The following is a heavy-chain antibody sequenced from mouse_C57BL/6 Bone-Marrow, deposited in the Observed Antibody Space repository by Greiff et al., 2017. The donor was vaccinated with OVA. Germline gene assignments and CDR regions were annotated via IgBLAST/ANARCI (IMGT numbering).Heavy chain of an antibody. CDR3: AHYGRRLYLHY. CDR1: GYTFTNYW. D-gene: IGHD1-1*01. J-gene: IGHJ2*02. CDR2: IAPSDSYI. V-gene: IGHV1-59*01. Sequence: QVQLQQPGAELVRPGTSVKLSCKASGYTFTNYWMHWVKQRPGQGLEWIGVIAPSDSYINYNQKFKGRATLTVDTSSSTAYMHLSSLTAEDSAVYYGAHYGRRLYLHYWGQGTSLTGSS.